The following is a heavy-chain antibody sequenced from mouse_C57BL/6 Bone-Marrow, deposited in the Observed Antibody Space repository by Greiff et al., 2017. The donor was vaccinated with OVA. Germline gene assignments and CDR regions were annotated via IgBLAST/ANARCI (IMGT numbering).Heavy chain of an antibody. D-gene: IGHD1-1*01. J-gene: IGHJ4*01. CDR2: ISRGGSYT. CDR1: GFTFSSYG. Sequence: EVQGVESGGDLVKPGGSLKLSCAASGFTFSSYGMSWVRQTPDKRLEWVATISRGGSYTYYPDSVKGRFTISRDNAKNTLYLQMRSLKSEDTAMYYCARPQTEYYGSSCAMDYWGQGTSVTVSS. V-gene: IGHV5-6*01. CDR3: ARPQTEYYGSSCAMDY.